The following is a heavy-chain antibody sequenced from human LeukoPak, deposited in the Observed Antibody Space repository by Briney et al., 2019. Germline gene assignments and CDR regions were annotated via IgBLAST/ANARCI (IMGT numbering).Heavy chain of an antibody. V-gene: IGHV4-31*03. Sequence: SETLSLTCTVSGGSISNGDHYWSWIRQHPGKGLEWIGHIYYSGSTYYNPSLKSRGIISVDTSKNQFSLKLSSVTAADTAVYYCARVGFDDSDAFDIWGQGTMVTVSS. CDR3: ARVGFDDSDAFDI. D-gene: IGHD3-16*01. CDR2: IYYSGST. CDR1: GGSISNGDHY. J-gene: IGHJ3*02.